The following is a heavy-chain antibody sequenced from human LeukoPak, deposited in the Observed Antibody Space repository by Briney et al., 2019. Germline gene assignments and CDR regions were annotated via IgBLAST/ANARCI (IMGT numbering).Heavy chain of an antibody. J-gene: IGHJ5*02. CDR3: ARDRVSASLNCFDP. V-gene: IGHV3-33*01. Sequence: GRSLRLSCAASVSTFSSFGMHWVRQAPGKGLEWVAVIWSDGSKKYYADSVQGRFTISRDNSKNTLYLQMSSLRAEDTAVYYCARDRVSASLNCFDPWGQGTLVTVSS. CDR2: IWSDGSKK. CDR1: VSTFSSFG. D-gene: IGHD2-2*01.